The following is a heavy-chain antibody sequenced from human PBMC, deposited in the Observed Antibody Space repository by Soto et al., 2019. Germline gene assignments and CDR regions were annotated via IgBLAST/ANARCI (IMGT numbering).Heavy chain of an antibody. CDR1: GYTFTRFG. V-gene: IGHV1-18*01. D-gene: IGHD3-16*01. Sequence: ASVKVSCKASGYTFTRFGISWVRQAPGQGLEWMGWISAFNGATNYAQKFQDRITMTTDTPTSTAYMELRSLRSDDTAVYYCARMATFGSLNWFDPWGQGTLVTVSS. J-gene: IGHJ5*02. CDR3: ARMATFGSLNWFDP. CDR2: ISAFNGAT.